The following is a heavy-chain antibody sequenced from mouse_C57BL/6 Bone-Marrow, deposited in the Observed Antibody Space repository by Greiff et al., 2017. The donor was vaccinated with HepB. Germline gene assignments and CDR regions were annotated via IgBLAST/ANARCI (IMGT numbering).Heavy chain of an antibody. V-gene: IGHV1-82*01. J-gene: IGHJ4*01. CDR2: IYPGDGDT. Sequence: QVQLQQSGPELVKPGASVKISCKASGYAFSSSWMNWVKQRPGKGLEWIGRIYPGDGDTNYNGKFKGKATLTADKSSSTAYMQLSSLTSEDSAVYFCARLGDGNPSGDWGQGTSVTVSS. D-gene: IGHD2-1*01. CDR1: GYAFSSSW. CDR3: ARLGDGNPSGD.